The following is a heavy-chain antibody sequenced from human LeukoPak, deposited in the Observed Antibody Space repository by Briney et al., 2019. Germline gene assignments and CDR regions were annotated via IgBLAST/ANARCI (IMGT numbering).Heavy chain of an antibody. D-gene: IGHD2-21*02. CDR3: AKSPPSCRGDCYSTFDY. CDR2: SSADAINT. V-gene: IGHV3-53*01. CDR1: GFTVSSNY. Sequence: QPGGSLRLSCAASGFTVSSNYMSWVRQAPGKGLEWVAASSADAINTHYADSVRGRFTISRDTSKNTLYLHMNSLRADDTAVYYCAKSPPSCRGDCYSTFDYWGQGALVIVSS. J-gene: IGHJ4*02.